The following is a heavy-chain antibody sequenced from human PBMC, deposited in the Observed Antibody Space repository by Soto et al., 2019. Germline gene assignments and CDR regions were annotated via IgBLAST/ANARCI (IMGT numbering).Heavy chain of an antibody. Sequence: GGSLRLSCAASGFTFSSYSMNWVRQAPGKGLEWVSSISSSSSYIYYADSVKGRFTISRDNAKNSLYLQMNSLRAEDTAEYYCARDQVAGTRYFDLWGRGTLVTVSS. CDR3: ARDQVAGTRYFDL. V-gene: IGHV3-21*01. CDR1: GFTFSSYS. J-gene: IGHJ2*01. D-gene: IGHD6-19*01. CDR2: ISSSSSYI.